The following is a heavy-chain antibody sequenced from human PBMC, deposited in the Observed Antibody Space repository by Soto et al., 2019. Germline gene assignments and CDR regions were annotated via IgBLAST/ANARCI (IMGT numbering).Heavy chain of an antibody. D-gene: IGHD1-26*01. J-gene: IGHJ4*01. V-gene: IGHV6-1*01. Sequence: SQTLSLTSAITGDSVSSNSAGWSSVRHPPSRGLEWLGRTYYRSKWYYEYAVSVRGRITINPDTSKNQYSLQLNSVTPDDTAVYFCARGEQYSGRIFDFWGQGTLVTVSS. CDR3: ARGEQYSGRIFDF. CDR2: TYYRSKWYY. CDR1: GDSVSSNSAG.